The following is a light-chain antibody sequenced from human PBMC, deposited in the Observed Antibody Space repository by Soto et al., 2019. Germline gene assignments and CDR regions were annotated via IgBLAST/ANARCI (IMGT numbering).Light chain of an antibody. CDR1: SSNIGSNY. J-gene: IGLJ1*01. CDR2: TNN. CDR3: AAWDGSLTGYV. Sequence: QSVLTQSPSASGTPGQRVTISCSGSSSNIGSNYVYWYQQLPGTAPKLLIYTNNQRPSGVPDRFSGSKSGTSASLAISGLRSEDEADYYCAAWDGSLTGYVFGTGTKLTVL. V-gene: IGLV1-47*01.